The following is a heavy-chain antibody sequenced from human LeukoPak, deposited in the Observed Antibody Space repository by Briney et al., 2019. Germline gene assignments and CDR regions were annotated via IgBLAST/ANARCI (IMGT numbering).Heavy chain of an antibody. CDR1: GFTFSSYW. CDR3: ASPAGVGATRGDDY. V-gene: IGHV3-7*01. D-gene: IGHD1-26*01. CDR2: IKQDGSEK. J-gene: IGHJ4*02. Sequence: GGSLRLSCAASGFTFSSYWMSWVRQAPGKGLEGVANIKQDGSEKYYVDSVKGRFTISRDNAKNSLYLQMNSLRAEDTAVYYCASPAGVGATRGDDYWGQGTLVTVSS.